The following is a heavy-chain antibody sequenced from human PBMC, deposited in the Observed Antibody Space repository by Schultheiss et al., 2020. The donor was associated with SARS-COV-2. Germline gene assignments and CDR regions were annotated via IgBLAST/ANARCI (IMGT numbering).Heavy chain of an antibody. Sequence: SETLSLTCTVSGGSISSGGYYWSWIRQPPGKGLEWIGYIYYSGSTNYNPSLKSRVTISVDTSKNQFSLKLSSVTAADTAVYYCARDWSSNDYGDYYYYGMDVWGQGTTVTVSS. V-gene: IGHV4-61*08. CDR1: GGSISSGGYY. CDR2: IYYSGST. CDR3: ARDWSSNDYGDYYYYGMDV. D-gene: IGHD4-17*01. J-gene: IGHJ6*02.